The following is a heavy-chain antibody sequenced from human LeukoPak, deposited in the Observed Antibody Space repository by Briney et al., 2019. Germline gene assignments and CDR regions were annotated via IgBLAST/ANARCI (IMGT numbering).Heavy chain of an antibody. J-gene: IGHJ3*02. CDR2: ISYIGST. V-gene: IGHV4-59*11. CDR1: DDSFSSHY. D-gene: IGHD4-17*01. CDR3: ARDLVTVTKGFDI. Sequence: SETLSLTCAVSDDSFSSHYWTWIQQPPGKELEWIGYISYIGSTNYNPSLKSRVTISIDTSRNQFSLRLSSVTAADTAVYYCARDLVTVTKGFDIWGQGTMVSVSS.